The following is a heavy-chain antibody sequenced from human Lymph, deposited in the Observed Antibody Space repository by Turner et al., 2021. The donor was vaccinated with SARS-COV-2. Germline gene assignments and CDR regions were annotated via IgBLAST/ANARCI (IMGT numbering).Heavy chain of an antibody. Sequence: QLQLRESGPGLVKPSETLSLTCTVSGGSISSSSYYWGWIRQPPGKGLEWIGSIYYSGSTYYNPSLKSRVTISVDTSKTQFSLKLSSVTAADTAVYYCARHAYSTNGVCYTGQDWYFDLWGRGTLVTVSS. CDR2: IYYSGST. J-gene: IGHJ2*01. D-gene: IGHD2-8*01. CDR1: GGSISSSSYY. CDR3: ARHAYSTNGVCYTGQDWYFDL. V-gene: IGHV4-39*01.